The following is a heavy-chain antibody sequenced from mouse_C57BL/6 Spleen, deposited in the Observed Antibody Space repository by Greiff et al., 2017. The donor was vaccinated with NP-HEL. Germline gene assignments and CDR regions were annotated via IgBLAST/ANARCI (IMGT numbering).Heavy chain of an antibody. CDR3: TRSRVLTTVVAPGY. CDR1: GYTFTDYE. Sequence: QVQLKESGAELVRPGASVTLSCKASGYTFTDYEMHWVKQTPVHGLEWIGAIDPETGGTAYNQKFKGKAILTADKSSSTAYMELRSLTSEDSAVYYCTRSRVLTTVVAPGYWGQGTTLTVSS. D-gene: IGHD1-1*01. J-gene: IGHJ2*01. V-gene: IGHV1-15*01. CDR2: IDPETGGT.